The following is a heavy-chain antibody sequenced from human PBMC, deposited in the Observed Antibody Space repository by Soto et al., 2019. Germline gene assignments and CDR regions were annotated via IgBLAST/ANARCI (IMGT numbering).Heavy chain of an antibody. J-gene: IGHJ1*01. CDR1: GFSFTKDW. CDR3: TTDGLLVHAGIDI. D-gene: IGHD2-8*02. V-gene: IGHV3-15*07. Sequence: EVQLVESGGGLVQPGGSLRLSCEASGFSFTKDWMNWVRQAPGKGLEWVGRIKSNAVGGTTEYAGPVKGRFTTSRDHSQRMLFLKMNNLTNEDTGVYHCTTDGLLVHAGIDIWGQGALVIVSS. CDR2: IKSNAVGGTT.